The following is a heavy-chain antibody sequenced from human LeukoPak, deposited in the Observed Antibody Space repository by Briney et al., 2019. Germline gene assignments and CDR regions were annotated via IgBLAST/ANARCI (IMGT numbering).Heavy chain of an antibody. V-gene: IGHV1-18*01. J-gene: IGHJ3*02. CDR2: ISAYNGNT. Sequence: ASVKVSCKASGYTFTSYGISWVRQAPGQGLEWMGWISAYNGNTNHAQKLQGRVTMTTDTSTSTAYMELRSLRSDDTAVYYCASLYYYDSSGYPAFDIWGQGTMVTVSS. CDR3: ASLYYYDSSGYPAFDI. CDR1: GYTFTSYG. D-gene: IGHD3-22*01.